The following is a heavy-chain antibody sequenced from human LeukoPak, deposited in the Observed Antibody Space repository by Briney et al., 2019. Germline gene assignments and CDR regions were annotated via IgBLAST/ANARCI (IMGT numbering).Heavy chain of an antibody. CDR2: ISSSSSYI. J-gene: IGHJ6*02. Sequence: PGGSLRLSCAASGFTFSSYSMNLVRQAPGKGLEWVSSISSSSSYIYYADSVKGRFTISRDNAKNSLYLQMNSLRAEDTAVYYCARWGESFYYGMDVWGQGTTVTVSS. CDR3: ARWGESFYYGMDV. D-gene: IGHD1-26*01. CDR1: GFTFSSYS. V-gene: IGHV3-21*01.